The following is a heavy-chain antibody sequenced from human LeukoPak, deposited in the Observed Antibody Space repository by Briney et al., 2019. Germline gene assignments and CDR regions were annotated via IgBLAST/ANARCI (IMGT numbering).Heavy chain of an antibody. CDR3: VTLLYGGNAPEDV. CDR2: IYPDDSDT. CDR1: GFRFTSYW. J-gene: IGHJ6*04. V-gene: IGHV5-51*01. Sequence: GESLRISCEGYGFRFTSYWIGWVRQVPGKGLEWMGIIYPDDSDTKYGPSFQGQVTISADKSSNSAYLQWSSLKASDSAMYFCVTLLYGGNAPEDVWGKGTTVIVSS. D-gene: IGHD4-23*01.